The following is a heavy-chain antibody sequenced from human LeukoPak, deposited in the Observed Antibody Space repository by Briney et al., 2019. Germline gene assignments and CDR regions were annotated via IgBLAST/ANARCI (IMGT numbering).Heavy chain of an antibody. J-gene: IGHJ5*02. CDR2: ISAYNGNT. D-gene: IGHD3-10*01. CDR3: GRDWVGYYGSGSGGDWFDP. V-gene: IGHV1-18*01. Sequence: ASVKVSCKASGYTFTSYGISWVRQAPGQGLEWMGWISAYNGNTNYAQKLQGRVTMTTDTSTSTAYMELRSLRSDDTAVYYCGRDWVGYYGSGSGGDWFDPWGQGTLVTVSS. CDR1: GYTFTSYG.